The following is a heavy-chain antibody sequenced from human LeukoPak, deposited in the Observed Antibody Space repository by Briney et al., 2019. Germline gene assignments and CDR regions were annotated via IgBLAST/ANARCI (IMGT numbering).Heavy chain of an antibody. CDR3: ARHRSTVLGGTLRIFDY. V-gene: IGHV4-39*01. CDR2: ISYSGST. Sequence: PSETLSLTCTVSGVSISSSSYYWGWIRQPPGEGLEWIGSISYSGSTYYNPSLNSRVTISVDTSKNQFSLKLSSVTAADTAVYYCARHRSTVLGGTLRIFDYWGQGTLVTVSS. D-gene: IGHD1-26*01. CDR1: GVSISSSSYY. J-gene: IGHJ4*02.